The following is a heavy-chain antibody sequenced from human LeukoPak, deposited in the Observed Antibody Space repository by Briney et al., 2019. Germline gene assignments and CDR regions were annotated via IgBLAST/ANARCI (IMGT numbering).Heavy chain of an antibody. D-gene: IGHD5-12*01. J-gene: IGHJ3*02. CDR1: GFTFSSYS. V-gene: IGHV3-21*01. CDR3: ARTNIVATIRAFDI. CDR2: ISSSSSYI. Sequence: PGGSLRLSCAASGFTFSSYSMNWVRQAPGKGLEWVSSISSSSSYIYYADSVKGRFTISKDNAKNSMYLQMNSLRAEDTAVYYCARTNIVATIRAFDIWGQGTMVTVSS.